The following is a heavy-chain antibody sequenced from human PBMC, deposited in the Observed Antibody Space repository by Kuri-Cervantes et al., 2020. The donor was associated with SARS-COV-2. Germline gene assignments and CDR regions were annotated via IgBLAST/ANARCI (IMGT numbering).Heavy chain of an antibody. CDR3: ARNSGYDFWFDP. J-gene: IGHJ5*02. D-gene: IGHD5-12*01. Sequence: LSLTCAASGFTFSSYAMHWVRQAPGKGLEWVSSISSSSSYIYYADSVKGRFTISRDNAKNSLYLQMNSLRAEDTAVYYCARNSGYDFWFDPWGQGTLVTVSS. CDR1: GFTFSSYA. V-gene: IGHV3-21*01. CDR2: ISSSSSYI.